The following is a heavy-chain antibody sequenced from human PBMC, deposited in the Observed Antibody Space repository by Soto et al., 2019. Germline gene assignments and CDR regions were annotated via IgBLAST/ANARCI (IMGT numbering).Heavy chain of an antibody. D-gene: IGHD6-19*01. V-gene: IGHV3-23*01. J-gene: IGHJ6*02. Sequence: EVQLLESGGGLVQPGGSVRLSCAASGFTFSSYAMSWVRQAPGKGLEWVSAISGSGGSTYYADSVKGRFTISRDNSKNTLYLQMNSLRAEDTAVYYCAKKRGRGLVRGMDVWGQGTTVTVSS. CDR3: AKKRGRGLVRGMDV. CDR1: GFTFSSYA. CDR2: ISGSGGST.